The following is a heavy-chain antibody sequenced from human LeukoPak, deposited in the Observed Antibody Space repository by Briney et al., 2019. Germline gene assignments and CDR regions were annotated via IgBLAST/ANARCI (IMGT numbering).Heavy chain of an antibody. D-gene: IGHD1-20*01. CDR1: GYTFTSYD. CDR3: ARGITGTTRGSQDYFDY. Sequence: GASVKVSCKASGYTFTSYDINWVRQATGQGLEWMGWMNPNSGNTGYAQKFQGRVTMTRNTSISTVYMELSSLRSEDTAVYYCARGITGTTRGSQDYFDYWGQGTLVTVSS. V-gene: IGHV1-8*01. J-gene: IGHJ4*02. CDR2: MNPNSGNT.